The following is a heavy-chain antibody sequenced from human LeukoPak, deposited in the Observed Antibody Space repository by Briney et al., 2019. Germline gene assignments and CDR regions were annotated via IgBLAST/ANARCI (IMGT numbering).Heavy chain of an antibody. CDR1: GFTFSSYN. D-gene: IGHD2/OR15-2a*01. CDR3: ARRIADFDY. J-gene: IGHJ4*02. CDR2: ISSTSRSYI. V-gene: IGHV3-21*01. Sequence: GGSLRLSCAASGFTFSSYNMNWVRQAPGKGLEWVSSISSTSRSYIYYADSVKGRFTISRDNAKNSLYLQMNSLRAEDTAVYYCARRIADFDYWGQGTLVTVSS.